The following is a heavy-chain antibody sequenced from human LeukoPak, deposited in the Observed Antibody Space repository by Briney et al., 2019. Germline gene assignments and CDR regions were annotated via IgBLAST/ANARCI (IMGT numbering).Heavy chain of an antibody. J-gene: IGHJ4*02. CDR1: GFTVSSNY. CDR3: ARGAVVRGVIPYYFDY. D-gene: IGHD3-10*01. V-gene: IGHV3-66*01. CDR2: IYSSGTT. Sequence: PGGSLRLSCAASGFTVSSNYMSWVRQAPGKGLEWVSVIYSSGTTYYADSVKGRFTISRDNSKNTLYLQMNSLRAEDTAVYYCARGAVVRGVIPYYFDYWGQGTLVTVSS.